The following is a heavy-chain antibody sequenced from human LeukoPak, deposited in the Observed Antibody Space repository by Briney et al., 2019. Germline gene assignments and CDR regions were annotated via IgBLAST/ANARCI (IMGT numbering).Heavy chain of an antibody. CDR2: IWYDGSNK. CDR3: ARDPEGVYGDYYGIDY. J-gene: IGHJ4*02. Sequence: GRSLRLSCAASGFTFSSYGMHWVRQAPGKGLEWVAVIWYDGSNKYYADSVKGRFTISRDNSKNTLYLQMNSLRAEDTAVYYCARDPEGVYGDYYGIDYWGQGTLVTVSS. V-gene: IGHV3-33*01. CDR1: GFTFSSYG. D-gene: IGHD4-17*01.